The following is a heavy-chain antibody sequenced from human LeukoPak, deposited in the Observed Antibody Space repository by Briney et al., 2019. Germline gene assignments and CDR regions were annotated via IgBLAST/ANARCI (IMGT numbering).Heavy chain of an antibody. CDR1: GFTFSSYS. V-gene: IGHV3-48*01. Sequence: PGGSLRLSCAASGFTFSSYSMNWVRQAPGKGLEWVSYISSSSSTIYYADSVKGRFTVSRDNAKNSLYLQMNSLRAEDTAVYYCARGYSSGWGPFDYWGQGTLVTVSS. CDR3: ARGYSSGWGPFDY. D-gene: IGHD6-19*01. CDR2: ISSSSSTI. J-gene: IGHJ4*02.